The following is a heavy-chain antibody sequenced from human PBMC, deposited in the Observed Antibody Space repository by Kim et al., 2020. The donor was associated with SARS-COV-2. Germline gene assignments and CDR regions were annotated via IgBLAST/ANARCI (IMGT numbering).Heavy chain of an antibody. J-gene: IGHJ4*01. D-gene: IGHD3-3*01. CDR3: AREAYYDFWSGYYPIDY. CDR2: IKQDGSEK. V-gene: IGHV3-7*03. CDR1: GFTFSAHW. Sequence: GGSLRLSCAASGFTFSAHWMSWVRQAPGKGLEWVGNIKQDGSEKGYVGSVQGRFTISRDNAKNSLYLQMNSLRAEDTAIYYCAREAYYDFWSGYYPIDY.